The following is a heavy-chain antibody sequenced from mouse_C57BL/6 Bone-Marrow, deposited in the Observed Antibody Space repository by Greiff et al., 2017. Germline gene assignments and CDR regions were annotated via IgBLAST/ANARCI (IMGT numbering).Heavy chain of an antibody. CDR3: ARQLRELLAMDY. CDR2: ISSGGSYT. CDR1: GFTFSRYG. Sequence: EVNLVESGGDLVKPGGSLKLSCAASGFTFSRYGLSWVRQTPDKRLEWVATISSGGSYTYYPDSLKGRFTISRANAKNTLYLQMSSLKSEDTAMYYCARQLRELLAMDYWGQGTSVTVSS. J-gene: IGHJ4*01. D-gene: IGHD1-1*01. V-gene: IGHV5-6*01.